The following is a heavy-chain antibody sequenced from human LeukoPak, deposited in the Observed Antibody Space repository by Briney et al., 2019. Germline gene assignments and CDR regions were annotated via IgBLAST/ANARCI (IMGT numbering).Heavy chain of an antibody. CDR3: ARVHGGYPFDY. CDR2: ISGSNSYI. Sequence: GGSLRLSCAASGFTFSSYSMNWVRQAPGKGLEWVSSISGSNSYIYYADSMKGRFTISRDNAKNSLYLQMNSLRAEDTAVYYCARVHGGYPFDYWGQGTLVTVSS. V-gene: IGHV3-21*01. J-gene: IGHJ4*02. D-gene: IGHD2-15*01. CDR1: GFTFSSYS.